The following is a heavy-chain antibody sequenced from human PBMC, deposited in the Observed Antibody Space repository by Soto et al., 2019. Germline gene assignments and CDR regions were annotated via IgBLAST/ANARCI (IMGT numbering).Heavy chain of an antibody. J-gene: IGHJ4*02. CDR1: GFTFSSYW. CDR2: INGDGSST. Sequence: GGSLRLSCAASGFTFSSYWMHWVRQAPGKGLVWVSRINGDGSSTSYADSVKGRFTISRDNAKNTLYLQMNSLRAEDTAVYYCASGVVVAATTFDYWGQGTLVTVSS. D-gene: IGHD2-15*01. V-gene: IGHV3-74*01. CDR3: ASGVVVAATTFDY.